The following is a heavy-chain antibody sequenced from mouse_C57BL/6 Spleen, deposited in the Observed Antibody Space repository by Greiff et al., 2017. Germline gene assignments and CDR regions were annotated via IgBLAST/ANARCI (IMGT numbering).Heavy chain of an antibody. CDR2: ISSGSSTI. V-gene: IGHV5-17*01. Sequence: EVMLVESGGGLVKPGGSLKLSCAASGFTFSDYGMHWVRQAPEKGLEWVAYISSGSSTIYYADTVKGRFTFSRDKAKNTMFLHMTSLRSEDTAMYYCARRAVVPPWYFDVWGTGTTFTVSS. CDR1: GFTFSDYG. J-gene: IGHJ1*03. D-gene: IGHD1-1*01. CDR3: ARRAVVPPWYFDV.